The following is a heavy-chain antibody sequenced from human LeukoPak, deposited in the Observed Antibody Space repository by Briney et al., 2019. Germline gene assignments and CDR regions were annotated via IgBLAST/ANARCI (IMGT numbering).Heavy chain of an antibody. CDR3: ATSTWLAYYYYYGMDV. J-gene: IGHJ6*02. V-gene: IGHV1-24*01. Sequence: GASVKVSCKASGGTFSSYAISWVRQAPGKGLEWMGGFDPEDGETIYAQKFQGRVTMTEDTSTDTAYMELSSLRSEDTAVYYCATSTWLAYYYYYGMDVWGQGTTVTVSS. CDR1: GGTFSSYA. CDR2: FDPEDGET. D-gene: IGHD6-19*01.